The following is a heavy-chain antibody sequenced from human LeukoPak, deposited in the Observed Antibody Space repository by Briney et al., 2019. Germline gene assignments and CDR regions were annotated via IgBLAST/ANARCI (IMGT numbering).Heavy chain of an antibody. CDR3: ARADTSDILTGYSDY. CDR2: TSSSSSYI. D-gene: IGHD3-9*01. V-gene: IGHV3-21*01. Sequence: GGSLRLSCTASGFTFNTYTMNWVRQAPGKGLEWVSSTSSSSSYIYYADSVKGRFTISRDNAKKSLYLQMNRLRAEDTAVYFCARADTSDILTGYSDYWGQGTLVTVSS. CDR1: GFTFNTYT. J-gene: IGHJ4*02.